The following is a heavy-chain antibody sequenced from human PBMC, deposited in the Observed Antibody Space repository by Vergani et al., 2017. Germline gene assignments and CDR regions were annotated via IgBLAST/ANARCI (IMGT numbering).Heavy chain of an antibody. CDR3: AREEYEFWSGYYS. CDR1: GGSISSGSYY. V-gene: IGHV4-61*02. J-gene: IGHJ4*02. Sequence: QVQLQESGPGLVKPSQTLSLTCTVSGGSISSGSYYWSWIRQPAGKGLEWIGRIYTSGRTNSNPSLKRRVTISVDTSKNQFSLKLSSVTAADTAVYYCAREEYEFWSGYYSWGQGTLVTVSS. D-gene: IGHD3-3*01. CDR2: IYTSGRT.